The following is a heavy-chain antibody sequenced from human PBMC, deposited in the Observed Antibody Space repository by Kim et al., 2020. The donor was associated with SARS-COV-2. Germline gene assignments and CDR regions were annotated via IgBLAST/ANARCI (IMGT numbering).Heavy chain of an antibody. V-gene: IGHV4-31*02. CDR3: AREPDSSGSYNYFDY. J-gene: IGHJ4*02. D-gene: IGHD3-22*01. Sequence: PSLNSRVTISVDTSKTQFALKLSSGTAADTAVYYCAREPDSSGSYNYFDYWGQGTLVTVSS.